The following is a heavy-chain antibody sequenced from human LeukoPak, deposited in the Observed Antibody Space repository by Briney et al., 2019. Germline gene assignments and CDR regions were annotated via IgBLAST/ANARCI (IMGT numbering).Heavy chain of an antibody. V-gene: IGHV4-39*07. D-gene: IGHD3-10*01. J-gene: IGHJ4*02. Sequence: KPSETLSLTCTVSGGSISSSSYYWGWIRQPPGKGLQWIGSIYYSGSTYYNPSLKSRVTISVDTSKNQFSLKLSSVTAADTAVYYCASFRGHLDYWGQGTLVTVSS. CDR1: GGSISSSSYY. CDR3: ASFRGHLDY. CDR2: IYYSGST.